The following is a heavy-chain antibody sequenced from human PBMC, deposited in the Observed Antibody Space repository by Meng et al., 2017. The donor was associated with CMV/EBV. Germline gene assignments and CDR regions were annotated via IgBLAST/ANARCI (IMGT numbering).Heavy chain of an antibody. V-gene: IGHV1-2*02. J-gene: IGHJ4*02. CDR2: INPNSGGT. Sequence: ASVKVSCKVSGYTLTELSMHWVRQAPGQGLEWMGWINPNSGGTNYAQKFQGRVTMTRDTSISTAYMELSRLRSDDTAVYYCARGNTINSGSYFYYFDYWGKGTLVTVSS. D-gene: IGHD1-26*01. CDR3: ARGNTINSGSYFYYFDY. CDR1: GYTLTELS.